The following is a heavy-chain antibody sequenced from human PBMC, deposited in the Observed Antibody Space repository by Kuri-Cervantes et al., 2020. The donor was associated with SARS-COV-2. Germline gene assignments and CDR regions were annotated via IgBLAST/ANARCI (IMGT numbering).Heavy chain of an antibody. D-gene: IGHD3-3*01. V-gene: IGHV1-8*02. Sequence: ASVKVSCKASGYSFSTYDINWVRQAPGQGLEWMGWMNPNSGNTGYAQKFQGRVTMTRNTSISTAYMELSSLRSEDTAVYYCATPRGDFWSGYPHSFDYWGQGTLVTVSS. CDR3: ATPRGDFWSGYPHSFDY. J-gene: IGHJ4*02. CDR1: GYSFSTYD. CDR2: MNPNSGNT.